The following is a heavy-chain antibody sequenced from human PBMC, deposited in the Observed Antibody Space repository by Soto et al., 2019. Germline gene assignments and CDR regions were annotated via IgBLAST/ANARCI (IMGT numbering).Heavy chain of an antibody. CDR2: IYYSGST. D-gene: IGHD6-13*01. Sequence: PSETLSLTCTVSGGSISSYYWSWIRQPPGKGLEWIGYIYYSGSTNYNPSLKSRVTISVDTSKNQFSLKLSSVTAADTAVYYCARGRRIAAARSAFDIWGQGTMVTVSS. CDR3: ARGRRIAAARSAFDI. J-gene: IGHJ3*02. CDR1: GGSISSYY. V-gene: IGHV4-59*01.